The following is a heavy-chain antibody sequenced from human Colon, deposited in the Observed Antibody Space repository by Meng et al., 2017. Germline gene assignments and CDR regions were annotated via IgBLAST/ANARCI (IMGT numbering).Heavy chain of an antibody. CDR3: ARRSFGFNFDY. CDR2: IGTAGDT. J-gene: IGHJ4*02. Sequence: GESLKISCAASGFTFSSYDMHWVRQATGKGLEWVSAIGTAGDTYYPGSVKGRFTISRENAKNSLYLQMNSLRAGDTAVYYCARRSFGFNFDYWGQGNLVTVSS. CDR1: GFTFSSYD. V-gene: IGHV3-13*01. D-gene: IGHD3-10*01.